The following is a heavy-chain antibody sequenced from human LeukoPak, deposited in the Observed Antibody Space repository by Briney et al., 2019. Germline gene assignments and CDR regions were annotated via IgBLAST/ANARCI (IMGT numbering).Heavy chain of an antibody. Sequence: RAGGPLRLSCGPSGFTFDDYGMSWVRQAPGKELEWVSGINWNGGSTGYADSVKGRFTISRDNAKNSLYLQMNSLRAEDTALYYCARVGRLWGWLEEVYYFDYWGQGTLVTVSS. CDR2: INWNGGST. CDR1: GFTFDDYG. J-gene: IGHJ4*02. CDR3: ARVGRLWGWLEEVYYFDY. V-gene: IGHV3-20*04. D-gene: IGHD3-10*01.